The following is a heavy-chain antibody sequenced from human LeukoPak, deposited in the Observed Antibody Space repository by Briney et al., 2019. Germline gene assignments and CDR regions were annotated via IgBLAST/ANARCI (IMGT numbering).Heavy chain of an antibody. D-gene: IGHD3-16*01. V-gene: IGHV4-34*01. CDR3: ARVLWGIDY. CDR1: GGSFSGYY. J-gene: IGHJ4*02. Sequence: SETLSLPCAVYGGSFSGYYWSWIRQPPGKGLEWIGEINHSGSTNYNPSLKSRVTISVDTSKNQFSLKLSSVTAADTAVYYCARVLWGIDYWGQGTLVTVSS. CDR2: INHSGST.